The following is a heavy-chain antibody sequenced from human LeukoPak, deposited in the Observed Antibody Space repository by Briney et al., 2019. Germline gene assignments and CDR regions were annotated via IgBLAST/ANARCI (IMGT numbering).Heavy chain of an antibody. CDR1: GGSISSSSYY. D-gene: IGHD6-19*01. Sequence: PSETLSLTCTVSGGSISSSSYYWGWIRQPPGKGLEWIGSIYYSGSTYYNPSLKSRVTISVGTSKNQFSLKLSSVTAADTAVYYCARQRIAVNYFDYWDQETLVTVSS. V-gene: IGHV4-39*01. J-gene: IGHJ4*02. CDR2: IYYSGST. CDR3: ARQRIAVNYFDY.